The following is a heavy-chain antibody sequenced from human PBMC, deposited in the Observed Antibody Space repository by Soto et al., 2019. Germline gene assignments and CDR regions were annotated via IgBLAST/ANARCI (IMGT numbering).Heavy chain of an antibody. Sequence: GESLKISCKGSGYSFTSYWIGWVRQMPGKGLEWMGIIYPGDSDTRYSPSFQGQVTISADKSISTAYLQWSSLKASDTAMYYCARCYYDSSGYYYRGGMDVWGQGTTVTVSS. CDR1: GYSFTSYW. J-gene: IGHJ6*02. V-gene: IGHV5-51*01. CDR2: IYPGDSDT. D-gene: IGHD3-22*01. CDR3: ARCYYDSSGYYYRGGMDV.